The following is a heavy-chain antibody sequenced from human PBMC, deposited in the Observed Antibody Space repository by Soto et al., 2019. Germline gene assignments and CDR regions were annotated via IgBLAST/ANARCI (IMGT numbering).Heavy chain of an antibody. D-gene: IGHD5-12*01. CDR2: ISGSGGST. CDR1: GFTFSSYA. V-gene: IGHV3-23*01. CDR3: ASSDWSWLQSIEPYYYGMDV. J-gene: IGHJ6*02. Sequence: PGGSLRLSCAASGFTFSSYAMSWVRQAPGKGLEWVSAISGSGGSTYYADSVKGRFTISRDNSKNTLYLQMNSLRAEDTAVYYCASSDWSWLQSIEPYYYGMDVWGQGTTVTVSS.